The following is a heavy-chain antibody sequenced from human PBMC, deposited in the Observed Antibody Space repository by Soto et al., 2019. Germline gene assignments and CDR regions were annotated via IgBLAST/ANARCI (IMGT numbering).Heavy chain of an antibody. V-gene: IGHV4-34*01. Sequence: SDTLSRTCAVYGGYFSGYYCSWIRQTPGKGLEWIGEINHSGSTNYNPSLKSRVTISVDTSKNQFSLKLSSVTAADTAVYYCARGVGPWYSSSWYRWFDPWGQGTLVTVSS. CDR1: GGYFSGYY. CDR2: INHSGST. J-gene: IGHJ5*02. D-gene: IGHD6-13*01. CDR3: ARGVGPWYSSSWYRWFDP.